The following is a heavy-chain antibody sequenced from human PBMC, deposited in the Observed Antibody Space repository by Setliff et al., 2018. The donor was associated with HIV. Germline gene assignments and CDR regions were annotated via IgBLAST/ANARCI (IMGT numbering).Heavy chain of an antibody. V-gene: IGHV3-7*01. J-gene: IGHJ6*03. Sequence: PGGSLRLSCAASGFTFSNYWMGWVRQAPGKGLEWVANIKEDGSEKDYVDSVKGRFTISRDNAKNSLYLQMNSLRVEDTAVYYCARDGGSSPSPVSDYYYYYMDVWGKGTTVTVSS. CDR2: IKEDGSEK. CDR1: GFTFSNYW. D-gene: IGHD1-26*01. CDR3: ARDGGSSPSPVSDYYYYYMDV.